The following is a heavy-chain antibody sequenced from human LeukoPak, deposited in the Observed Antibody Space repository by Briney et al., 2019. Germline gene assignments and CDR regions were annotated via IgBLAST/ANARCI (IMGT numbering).Heavy chain of an antibody. CDR3: ARGRRYCSGGSCYFDY. J-gene: IGHJ4*02. CDR1: GFSFSIYW. CDR2: INSDGSST. D-gene: IGHD2-15*01. V-gene: IGHV3-74*01. Sequence: GGSLRLSCAASGFSFSIYWMHWVRQAPGKGLVWVSRINSDGSSTNYADSVKGRFTISRDNAKNTLYLQMNSLRAEDTAVYYCARGRRYCSGGSCYFDYWGQGTLVTVSS.